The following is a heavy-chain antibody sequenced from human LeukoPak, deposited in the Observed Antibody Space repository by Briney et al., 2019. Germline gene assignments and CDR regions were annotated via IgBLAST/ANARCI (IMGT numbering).Heavy chain of an antibody. D-gene: IGHD3-3*01. CDR1: GHTFTSYD. CDR3: ARGNDYYDFWSGFDP. CDR2: MNPNSGNT. V-gene: IGHV1-8*03. J-gene: IGHJ5*02. Sequence: ASVKVSCKASGHTFTSYDINWVRQATGQGLEWMGWMNPNSGNTGYAQKFQGRVTITRNTSISTAYMELSSLRSEDTAVHYCARGNDYYDFWSGFDPWGQGTLVTVSS.